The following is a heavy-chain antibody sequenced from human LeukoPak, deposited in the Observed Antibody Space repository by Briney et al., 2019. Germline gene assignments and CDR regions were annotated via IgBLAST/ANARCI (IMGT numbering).Heavy chain of an antibody. CDR1: GGSISSGGYY. CDR2: IYYSGST. CDR3: ARVRPAAMVPGGVFDY. Sequence: TLSLTCTVSGGSISSGGYYWSWIRQHPGKGLEWIGYIYYSGSTYYNPSLKSRVTISVDTSKNQFSLKLSSVTAADTAVYYCARVRPAAMVPGGVFDYWGQGTLVTVSS. V-gene: IGHV4-31*03. J-gene: IGHJ4*02. D-gene: IGHD2-2*01.